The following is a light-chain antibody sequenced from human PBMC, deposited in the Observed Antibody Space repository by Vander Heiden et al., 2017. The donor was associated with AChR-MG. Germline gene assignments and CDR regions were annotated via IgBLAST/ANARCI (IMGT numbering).Light chain of an antibody. CDR3: SSYAGNNNLV. V-gene: IGLV2-8*01. CDR1: SSDVGGYNY. J-gene: IGLJ2*01. CDR2: DVN. Sequence: QSALTPPPSASGSPGQSVTISCTGTSSDVGGYNYVPWYQQHPGKAPELMIYDVNKRPSGVPDRFSGSKSGNTASLTVSGLQAEDEADYYCSSYAGNNNLVFGGGTKLTVL.